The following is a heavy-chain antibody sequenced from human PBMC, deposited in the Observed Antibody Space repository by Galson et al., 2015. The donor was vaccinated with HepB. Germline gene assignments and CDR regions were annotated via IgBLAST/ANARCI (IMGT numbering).Heavy chain of an antibody. CDR1: GFTFSSYG. J-gene: IGHJ5*02. V-gene: IGHV3-30*02. Sequence: SLRLSCAASGFTFSSYGMHWVRQAPGKGLEWVAFIRYDGSNKYYADSVKGRFTISRDNSKNTLYLQMNSLRAGDTAVYYCASTGYSSGWYPPAKFDPWGQGTLVTVSS. D-gene: IGHD6-19*01. CDR3: ASTGYSSGWYPPAKFDP. CDR2: IRYDGSNK.